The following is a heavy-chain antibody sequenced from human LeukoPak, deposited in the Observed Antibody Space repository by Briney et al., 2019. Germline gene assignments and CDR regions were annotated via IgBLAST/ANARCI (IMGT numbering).Heavy chain of an antibody. CDR3: ARDRSHFDY. J-gene: IGHJ4*02. D-gene: IGHD3-10*01. Sequence: GGSLILSCAASGFTFSSYTMNWVRQAPGKGLEWVSSISSSSSNIYYADSVRGRFTVSRDNAKNSLYLQVNSLRAEDTAVYYCARDRSHFDYWGQGTLVTVSS. V-gene: IGHV3-21*01. CDR2: ISSSSSNI. CDR1: GFTFSSYT.